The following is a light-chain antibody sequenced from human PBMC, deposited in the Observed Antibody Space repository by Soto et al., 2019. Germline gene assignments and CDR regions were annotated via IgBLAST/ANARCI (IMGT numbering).Light chain of an antibody. CDR2: YVS. CDR1: HTVANF. CDR3: HKRSNCQPT. V-gene: IGKV3-11*01. Sequence: DTVLIQSPATLSLSPGERATLSCRASHTVANFLAWYQHQAGQAPRLLLYYVSTRATGIPARFSGSGSGTDFTLSIIRLQPDEFAIYDWHKRSNCQPTFGGGNNVEIK. J-gene: IGKJ4*01.